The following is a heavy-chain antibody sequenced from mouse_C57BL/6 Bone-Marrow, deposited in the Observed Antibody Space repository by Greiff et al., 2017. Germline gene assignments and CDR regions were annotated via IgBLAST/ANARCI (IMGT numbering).Heavy chain of an antibody. CDR3: ARGGYDGYYAWYFDV. D-gene: IGHD2-3*01. J-gene: IGHJ1*03. CDR2: INPNNGGT. Sequence: EVQLQQSGPELVKPGASVKISCKASGYTFTDYYMNWVKQSHGKSLEWIGDINPNNGGTSYNQKFKGKATLTVDKSSSTAYMELRSLTSEDSAVYYCARGGYDGYYAWYFDVWGTGTTVTVSS. V-gene: IGHV1-26*01. CDR1: GYTFTDYY.